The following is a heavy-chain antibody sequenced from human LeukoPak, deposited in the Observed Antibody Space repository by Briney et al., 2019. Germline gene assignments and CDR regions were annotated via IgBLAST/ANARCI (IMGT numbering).Heavy chain of an antibody. J-gene: IGHJ6*03. CDR1: GFTFSSYW. CDR2: IKQDGSEK. Sequence: GGSLRLSCAASGFTFSSYWMSWVRQAPGKGLEWVANIKQDGSEKYYVDSVKGRFTISRDNAKNSLYLQMNSLRAEDTAVYYCARGEHCSSTSCRYYYYYYMDVWGKGTTVTVSS. V-gene: IGHV3-7*01. D-gene: IGHD2-2*01. CDR3: ARGEHCSSTSCRYYYYYYMDV.